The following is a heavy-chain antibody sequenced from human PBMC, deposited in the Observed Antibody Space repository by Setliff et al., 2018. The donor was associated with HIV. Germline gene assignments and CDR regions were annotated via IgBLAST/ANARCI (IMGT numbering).Heavy chain of an antibody. CDR2: INPNSGAT. D-gene: IGHD1-26*01. Sequence: ASVKVSCKASGYTFTNYCINWVRLAPGQGLEWMGWINPNSGATNYAQNFQGRVTMTRDTSISTAYMDLSSLTSDDTAVYYCALASIVSTARWNHWGRGTLVTVSS. CDR1: GYTFTNYC. V-gene: IGHV1-2*02. CDR3: ALASIVSTARWNH. J-gene: IGHJ5*02.